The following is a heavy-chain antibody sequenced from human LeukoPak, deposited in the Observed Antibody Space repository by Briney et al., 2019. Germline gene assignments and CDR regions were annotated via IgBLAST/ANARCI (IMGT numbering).Heavy chain of an antibody. V-gene: IGHV3-74*01. D-gene: IGHD6-13*01. Sequence: PGGSLRLSCAASGFTFSSYWMHWVRQAPGKGLVWVSRINSDGRSTSYADSVKGRFTITRDNAKNTLYLQKKSLRAEDTAVYYSARAAYNSSPDYWGQGTLVTVSS. CDR3: ARAAYNSSPDY. CDR2: INSDGRST. CDR1: GFTFSSYW. J-gene: IGHJ4*02.